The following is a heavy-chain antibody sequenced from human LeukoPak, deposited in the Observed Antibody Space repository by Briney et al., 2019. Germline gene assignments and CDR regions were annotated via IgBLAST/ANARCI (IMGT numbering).Heavy chain of an antibody. D-gene: IGHD6-6*01. Sequence: ASVKVSCKASGYTFTGYYMHWVRQAPGQGLEWMGWINPNSGGTNYAQKFQGRVTMTRDTSISTAYMELCRLRSDDTAVYYCAREADSSSLGWFDPWGQGTLVTVSS. CDR3: AREADSSSLGWFDP. J-gene: IGHJ5*02. CDR1: GYTFTGYY. CDR2: INPNSGGT. V-gene: IGHV1-2*02.